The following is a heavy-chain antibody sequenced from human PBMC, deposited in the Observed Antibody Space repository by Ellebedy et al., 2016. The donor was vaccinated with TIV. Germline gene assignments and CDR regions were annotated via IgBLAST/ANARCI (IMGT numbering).Heavy chain of an antibody. V-gene: IGHV3-23*01. Sequence: GESLKISCAASGFTLSTYTMNWVRQAPGKGLEWVSLINSSGGSAYYADSVKGRFTISRDNSKNTLYLQMNSLRAEDTAVYYCANRSAAGSGGHWGQGTLVTVSS. J-gene: IGHJ4*02. CDR1: GFTLSTYT. CDR2: INSSGGSA. CDR3: ANRSAAGSGGH. D-gene: IGHD6-13*01.